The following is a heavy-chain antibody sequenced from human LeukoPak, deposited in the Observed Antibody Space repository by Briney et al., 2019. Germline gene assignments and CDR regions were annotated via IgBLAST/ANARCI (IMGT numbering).Heavy chain of an antibody. CDR1: GGTFSSYA. V-gene: IGHV1-18*01. J-gene: IGHJ4*02. D-gene: IGHD1-7*01. CDR3: ARNWNYAFDY. CDR2: ISAYNGNT. Sequence: GASVKVSCKASGGTFSSYAISWVRQAPGQGLEWMGWISAYNGNTNYAQKLQGRVTMTTDTSTSTAYMELRSLRSDDTAVYYCARNWNYAFDYWGQGTLVTVSS.